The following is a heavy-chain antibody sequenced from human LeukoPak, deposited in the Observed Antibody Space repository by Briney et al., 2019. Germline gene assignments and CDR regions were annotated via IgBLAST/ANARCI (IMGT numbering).Heavy chain of an antibody. CDR3: AKDSPLSQGRHPYYFDY. V-gene: IGHV3-23*01. CDR2: ISYKDEST. CDR1: VFNFRRYE. Sequence: PGRSLRLSCPASVFNFRRYEMNWVRQAPGKGVEGVSYISYKDESTFCAYSVKGRFTISIDNSKNTVDLQLNSLRDGDTGLYYCAKDSPLSQGRHPYYFDYWGLGTLVTVSS. D-gene: IGHD3-16*02. J-gene: IGHJ4*02.